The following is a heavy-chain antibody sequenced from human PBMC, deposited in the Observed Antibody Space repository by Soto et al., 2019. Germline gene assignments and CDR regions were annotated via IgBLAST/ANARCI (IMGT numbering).Heavy chain of an antibody. CDR2: ISDYNGNT. CDR3: ARRGVVGYYDFWSGYYNGYYYGMDV. D-gene: IGHD3-3*01. Sequence: GASVTVSCQASGYTFTSYGIRWVRPAPGQGLAGVGWISDYNGNTNYAQKLQGRVTMTTDTSTSTAYMELRSLRSDDTAVYDCARRGVVGYYDFWSGYYNGYYYGMDVWGQGTTVTVSS. CDR1: GYTFTSYG. V-gene: IGHV1-18*01. J-gene: IGHJ6*02.